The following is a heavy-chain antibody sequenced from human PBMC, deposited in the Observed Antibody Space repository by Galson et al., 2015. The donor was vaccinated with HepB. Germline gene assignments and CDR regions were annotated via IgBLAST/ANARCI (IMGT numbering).Heavy chain of an antibody. D-gene: IGHD1-7*01. CDR2: INPNSGGT. CDR1: GYTFTGYY. V-gene: IGHV1-2*02. CDR3: ARDLGLELHNFDY. Sequence: SVKVSCKASGYTFTGYYMHWVRQAPGQGLEWMGWINPNSGGTNYAQKFQGRVTMARDTSISTAYMELSRLRSDDTAVYYCARDLGLELHNFDYWGQGTLVTVSS. J-gene: IGHJ4*02.